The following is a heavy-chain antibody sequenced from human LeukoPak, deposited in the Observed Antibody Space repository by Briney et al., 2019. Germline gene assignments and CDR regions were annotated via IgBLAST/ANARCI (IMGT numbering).Heavy chain of an antibody. Sequence: GASVKVSCKASGFPFTSYAIHWVRQAPGQRLEWMGWVNADNSNTKYSQEFQGRVTITRDTSASTAYMDLNSLRSEDMAVYYCAVGDYYYDTRFDYWGQGTLVTVPS. V-gene: IGHV1-3*03. D-gene: IGHD3-22*01. CDR2: VNADNSNT. CDR1: GFPFTSYA. CDR3: AVGDYYYDTRFDY. J-gene: IGHJ4*02.